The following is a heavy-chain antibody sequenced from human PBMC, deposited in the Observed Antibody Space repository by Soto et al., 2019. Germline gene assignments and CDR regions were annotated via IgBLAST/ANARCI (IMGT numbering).Heavy chain of an antibody. CDR2: IXSXXXYX. V-gene: IGHV3-21*01. CDR3: ARDQRSSDY. D-gene: IGHD6-6*01. Sequence: GGSLRLSCAASGFTFSSYSINWVRQAPGKGLXWVXXIXSXXXYXXXXDSVKGRFTISRDNAKNSLYLQMNSLRAEDTAVYYCARDQRSSDYWGQGTLVTVSS. J-gene: IGHJ4*02. CDR1: GFTFSSYS.